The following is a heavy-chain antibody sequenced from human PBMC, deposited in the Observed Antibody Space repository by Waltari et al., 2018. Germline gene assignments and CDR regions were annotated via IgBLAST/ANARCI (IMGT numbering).Heavy chain of an antibody. Sequence: QLQLQESGPGLVKPSETLSLTCTVSGGSIGSSSSYWGWIRQPPGKGLEWIGSIYYSGSTYYNPSLKSRVTISVDTSKNQFSLKLSSVTAADTAVYYCARHPAMTIMLWYFDLWGRGTLVTVSS. V-gene: IGHV4-39*01. D-gene: IGHD2-8*01. CDR2: IYYSGST. CDR3: ARHPAMTIMLWYFDL. CDR1: GGSIGSSSSY. J-gene: IGHJ2*01.